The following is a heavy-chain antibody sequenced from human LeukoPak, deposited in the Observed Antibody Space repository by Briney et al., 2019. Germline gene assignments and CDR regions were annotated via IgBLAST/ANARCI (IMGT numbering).Heavy chain of an antibody. V-gene: IGHV4-39*01. CDR2: IYYSGST. Sequence: PSETLSLTCSVSGGSISSSSYYWGWIRQPPGKGLEWIATIYYSGSTYYNPSLKSRVTISVDTSKNQFSLKLSSVTPDDTAVYYCAKSQLLRQAEHCSGGRCYWPFWLDPWGQGTLVTVSS. CDR3: AKSQLLRQAEHCSGGRCYWPFWLDP. D-gene: IGHD2-15*01. CDR1: GGSISSSSYY. J-gene: IGHJ5*02.